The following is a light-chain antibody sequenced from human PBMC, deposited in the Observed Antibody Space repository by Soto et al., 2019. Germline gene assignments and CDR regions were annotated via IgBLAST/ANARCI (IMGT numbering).Light chain of an antibody. CDR1: QSINTN. CDR2: GAS. Sequence: EIVMTQSPATLSVSPGERATLSCRASQSINTNLAWYQRRPGQAPRLLFYGASIRATGIPARFSASGSGTDFTLTIISLQSEDFALYFCQHYNRWPWTFGQGTKVEIK. CDR3: QHYNRWPWT. V-gene: IGKV3-15*01. J-gene: IGKJ1*01.